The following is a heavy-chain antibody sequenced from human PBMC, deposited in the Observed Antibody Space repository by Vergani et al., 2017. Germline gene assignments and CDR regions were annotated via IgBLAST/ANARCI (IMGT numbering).Heavy chain of an antibody. CDR1: GGSFSGYY. Sequence: QVQLQQWGAGLLKPSETLSLTCAVYGGSFSGYYWSWIRQPPGKGLEWIGEINHSGSTNYNPSLKSRVTISVDTSKNQVSLKLSSVTAADTAVYYCARDGYCSSTSCSATREAHDYWGQGTLVTVSS. V-gene: IGHV4-34*01. D-gene: IGHD2-2*03. J-gene: IGHJ4*02. CDR3: ARDGYCSSTSCSATREAHDY. CDR2: INHSGST.